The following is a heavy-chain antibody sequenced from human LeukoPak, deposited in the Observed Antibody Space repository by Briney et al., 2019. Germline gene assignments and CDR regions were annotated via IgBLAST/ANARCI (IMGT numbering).Heavy chain of an antibody. CDR2: IYYSGST. CDR3: ARNDYESSGFDF. D-gene: IGHD3-22*01. J-gene: IGHJ4*02. Sequence: SETLSLTCTVSGGSISSSSYYWGWIRQPPGKGLEWIGSIYYSGSTFYDPSLKSRVTMSVHTSNNQFSLKLSSVTAVDSAVYYCARNDYESSGFDFWGQGALVTVSS. V-gene: IGHV4-39*07. CDR1: GGSISSSSYY.